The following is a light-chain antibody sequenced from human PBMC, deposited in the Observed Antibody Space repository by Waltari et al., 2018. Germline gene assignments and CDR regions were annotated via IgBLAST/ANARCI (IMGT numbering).Light chain of an antibody. CDR3: CSYAGSSTWV. CDR1: STDLGRYNL. J-gene: IGLJ1*01. CDR2: EGS. V-gene: IGLV2-23*01. Sequence: QSALTQPAPVSGSHVHSITLSCTGTSTDLGRYNLVSWYQQHPGKAPKLMIYEGSKRPSGVSNRFSGSKSGNTASLTISGLQAEDEADYYCCSYAGSSTWVFGTGTKVTVL.